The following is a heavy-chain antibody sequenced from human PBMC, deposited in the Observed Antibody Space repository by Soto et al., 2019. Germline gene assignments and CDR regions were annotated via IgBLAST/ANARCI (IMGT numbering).Heavy chain of an antibody. CDR1: GGTFSSYA. J-gene: IGHJ5*02. Sequence: QVRLVQSGAEVKKPGSSVKVSCKASGGTFSSYAISWVRQAPGQGLEWMGGIIPIFGTANYAQKFQGRVTITADESTSTAYMALSSLRSEDTAVYYCARAGYYGSGSYSVTNWFDPWGQGTLVTVSS. CDR3: ARAGYYGSGSYSVTNWFDP. V-gene: IGHV1-69*01. D-gene: IGHD3-10*01. CDR2: IIPIFGTA.